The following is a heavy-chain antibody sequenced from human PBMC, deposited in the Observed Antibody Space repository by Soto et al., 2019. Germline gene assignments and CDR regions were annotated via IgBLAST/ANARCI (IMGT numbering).Heavy chain of an antibody. Sequence: SETLSLTCTVSGGPISISVSNRGWILQPPGKGLECIGSTYYSGSTYYNPSLKSRVTISVDTSKNQFSLKLNSVTAADTAVYYCATLWFGESPYWGQGTLVTVS. J-gene: IGHJ4*02. CDR2: TYYSGST. CDR1: GGPISISVSN. D-gene: IGHD3-10*01. V-gene: IGHV4-39*01. CDR3: ATLWFGESPY.